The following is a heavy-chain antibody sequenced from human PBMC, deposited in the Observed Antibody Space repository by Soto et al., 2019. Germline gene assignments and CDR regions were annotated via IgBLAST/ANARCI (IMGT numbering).Heavy chain of an antibody. D-gene: IGHD4-17*01. CDR3: ARKGTTVYYYYGMDV. V-gene: IGHV3-30-3*01. CDR1: GFTFSSYA. Sequence: QVQLVESGGGVVQPGRSLRLSCAASGFTFSSYAMHWVRQAPGKGLEWVAVISYDGSNKYYADSVKGRFTISRDNSKNTLSLQMNSLRAEDTAVYYCARKGTTVYYYYGMDVWGQGTTVTVSS. CDR2: ISYDGSNK. J-gene: IGHJ6*02.